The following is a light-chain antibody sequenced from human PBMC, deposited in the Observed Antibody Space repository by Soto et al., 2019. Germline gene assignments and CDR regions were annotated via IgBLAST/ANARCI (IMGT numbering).Light chain of an antibody. V-gene: IGKV3-20*01. CDR2: GAS. J-gene: IGKJ4*01. CDR3: QQYGSSPLT. Sequence: IVLTQSPHTLSLSPGERATLSCRASQSVSNNYLAWYQQKPGQAPRLLIYGASNRATGIPDRFSGSGSGPDFTLTISILEPEDFAVYYCQQYGSSPLTFGGGTKVDI. CDR1: QSVSNNY.